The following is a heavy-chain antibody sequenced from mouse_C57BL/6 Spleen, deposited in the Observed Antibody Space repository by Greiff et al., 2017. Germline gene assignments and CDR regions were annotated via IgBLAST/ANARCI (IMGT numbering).Heavy chain of an antibody. D-gene: IGHD1-1*01. Sequence: EVKLMESGPGLVKPSQSLSLTCSVTGYSITSGYYWNWIRQFPGNKLEWMGYISYEGSNNYNPSLKNRISITRDTSKNQFFLKLNSVTTEDTATYYCARESGSSPYAMDYWGQGTSVTVSS. CDR1: GYSITSGYY. CDR2: ISYEGSN. J-gene: IGHJ4*01. V-gene: IGHV3-6*01. CDR3: ARESGSSPYAMDY.